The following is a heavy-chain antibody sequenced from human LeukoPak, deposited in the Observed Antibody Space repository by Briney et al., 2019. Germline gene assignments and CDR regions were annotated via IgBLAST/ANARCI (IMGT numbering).Heavy chain of an antibody. CDR1: GFTFSDHY. CDR2: SRIKADGYIT. V-gene: IGHV3-72*01. CDR3: VRGRNSFDL. J-gene: IGHJ4*02. Sequence: GGSLRLSCVVSGFTFSDHYLDWVRQAPGRGLGWVGRSRIKADGYITQYAASVKERFTISRDESKDWLCVQINSLKPEYTTICYCVRGRNSFDLWGQGTPVTVSS. D-gene: IGHD6-25*01.